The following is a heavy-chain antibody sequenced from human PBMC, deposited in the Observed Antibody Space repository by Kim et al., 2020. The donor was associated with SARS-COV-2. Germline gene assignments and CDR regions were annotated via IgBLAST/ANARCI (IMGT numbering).Heavy chain of an antibody. CDR1: GGTFSSYA. D-gene: IGHD3-16*02. CDR3: ARKEGDSKRKEGDNYVWGSYRYMPLDY. CDR2: IIPIFGTA. J-gene: IGHJ4*02. V-gene: IGHV1-69*13. Sequence: SVKVSCKASGGTFSSYAISWVRQAPGQGLEWMGGIIPIFGTANYAQKFQGRVTITADESTSTAYMELSSLRSEDTAVYYCARKEGDSKRKEGDNYVWGSYRYMPLDYCGQGTLVTVSS.